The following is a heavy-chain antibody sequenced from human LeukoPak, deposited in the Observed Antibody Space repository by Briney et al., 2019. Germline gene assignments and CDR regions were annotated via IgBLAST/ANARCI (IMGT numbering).Heavy chain of an antibody. J-gene: IGHJ4*02. CDR2: IYYSGST. D-gene: IGHD6-19*01. CDR3: PRLTPVAGAWYAFDH. CDR1: GDSVSSSSYY. Sequence: SETLSLTCTVSGDSVSSSSYYWGWNRQPPGKGLVWIATIYYSGSTYFNPSLKSRVTISVDTSKNQFSLQISSVTAADTAVYYCPRLTPVAGAWYAFDHWGQGTLVTVSS. V-gene: IGHV4-39*01.